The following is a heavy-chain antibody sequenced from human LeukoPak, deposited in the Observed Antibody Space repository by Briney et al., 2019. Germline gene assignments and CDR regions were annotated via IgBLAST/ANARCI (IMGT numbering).Heavy chain of an antibody. CDR1: GFAFNSFA. Sequence: GGSLRLSCTASGFAFNSFAMNWVRQAPGKGLEWVSSISNSEGSSHYADFVKGRCTTSRDNSKNTLHLQMNSLRAEDTAVYYCAKSLGVGGYTRYKGFDQWGQGTLVTVSS. V-gene: IGHV3-23*01. D-gene: IGHD3-16*02. J-gene: IGHJ4*02. CDR3: AKSLGVGGYTRYKGFDQ. CDR2: ISNSEGSS.